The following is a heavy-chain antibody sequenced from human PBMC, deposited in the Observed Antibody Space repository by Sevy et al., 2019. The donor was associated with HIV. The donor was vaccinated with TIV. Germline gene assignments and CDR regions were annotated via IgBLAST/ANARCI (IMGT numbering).Heavy chain of an antibody. J-gene: IGHJ3*02. CDR2: ISYDGSTK. CDR1: GFTFSNYG. CDR3: AKGSRATDSAFDI. D-gene: IGHD3-22*01. Sequence: GGSLRLSCAASGFTFSNYGMHWVRQAPGKGLEWVAVISYDGSTKYYADSVKGRFTISRDNSKNTVHLQMNSLRTEDTAVYYCAKGSRATDSAFDIWRQGTMVTVSS. V-gene: IGHV3-30*18.